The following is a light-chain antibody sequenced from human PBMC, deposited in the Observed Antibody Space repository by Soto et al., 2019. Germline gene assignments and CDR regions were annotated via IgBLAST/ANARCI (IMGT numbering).Light chain of an antibody. Sequence: DIQMIQSPSTLSASVGDRVSITCRASQSISSWLAWYQQKPGKAPKLLIYKASNLESGVPSSFSGSGSGTEFTLTISSLQPDDFATYYCQQYDSHLVTFGQGTRLEIK. CDR3: QQYDSHLVT. V-gene: IGKV1-5*03. CDR2: KAS. J-gene: IGKJ5*01. CDR1: QSISSW.